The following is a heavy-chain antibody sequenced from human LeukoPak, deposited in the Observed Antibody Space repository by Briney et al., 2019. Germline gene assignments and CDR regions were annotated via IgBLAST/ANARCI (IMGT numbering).Heavy chain of an antibody. CDR2: INPSGGST. D-gene: IGHD3-16*01. CDR1: GYTFTSYY. Sequence: ASVKVSCKASGYTFTSYYMHWVRQAPGQGLEWMGVINPSGGSTSYAQKFQGRVTMTRDTSTSTVYMELSSLRSEDTAVYYCARDYGRGDWFDPWGQGTLVTVSS. CDR3: ARDYGRGDWFDP. J-gene: IGHJ5*02. V-gene: IGHV1-46*01.